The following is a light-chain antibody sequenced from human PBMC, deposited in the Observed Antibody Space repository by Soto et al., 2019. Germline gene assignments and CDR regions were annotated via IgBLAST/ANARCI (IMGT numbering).Light chain of an antibody. CDR1: QSVSSSY. CDR3: QQYSSSPVFT. V-gene: IGKV3-20*01. Sequence: EIVLTQSPGTLSLSPGERATLSCRASQSVSSSYLAWYQQKPGQAPRLLIYGASSRATGIPDRFSGSGSGTDFTLTIGRLEHEDFAVYYCQQYSSSPVFTFGQGTKLEIK. J-gene: IGKJ2*01. CDR2: GAS.